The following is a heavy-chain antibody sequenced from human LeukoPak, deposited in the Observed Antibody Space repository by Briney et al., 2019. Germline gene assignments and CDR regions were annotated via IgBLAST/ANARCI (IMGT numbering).Heavy chain of an antibody. CDR3: ARAPYYYDSSGYGAFDI. CDR1: GGSISSYY. CDR2: IYYSGST. D-gene: IGHD3-22*01. J-gene: IGHJ3*02. V-gene: IGHV4-59*01. Sequence: PSXTLSLTCTVSGGSISSYYWSWIRQPPGKGLEWVGYIYYSGSTNYKPSLKSRVTISVDTSKNQFSLKLSSVTAADTAVYYCARAPYYYDSSGYGAFDIWGQGTMVTVSS.